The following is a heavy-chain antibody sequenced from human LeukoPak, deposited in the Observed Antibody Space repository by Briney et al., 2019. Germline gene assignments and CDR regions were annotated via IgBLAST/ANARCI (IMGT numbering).Heavy chain of an antibody. CDR3: ARDYYDSSGYASGAFDY. CDR2: ISSSSSYI. V-gene: IGHV3-21*01. CDR1: GFTFSSYS. D-gene: IGHD3-22*01. J-gene: IGHJ4*02. Sequence: PGGSLRLSCAASGFTFSSYSMNWVRQAPGKGLEWVSSISSSSSYIYYADSVKGRFTISRDNAKNSLYLQMNSLRAEDTAVYYCARDYYDSSGYASGAFDYWGQGTLVTVSS.